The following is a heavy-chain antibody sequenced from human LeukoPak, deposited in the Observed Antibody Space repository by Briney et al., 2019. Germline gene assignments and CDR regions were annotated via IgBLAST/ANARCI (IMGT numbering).Heavy chain of an antibody. CDR3: ARAHLGGGYGDY. CDR1: GYTFTGYY. D-gene: IGHD1-26*01. J-gene: IGHJ4*02. Sequence: ASVKVSCKASGYTFTGYYMHWVRQAPGQGLEWMGWTNPNSGGTNYAQKFQGRVTMTRDTSISTAYMELSRLRSDDTAVYYCARAHLGGGYGDYWGQGTLVTVSS. CDR2: TNPNSGGT. V-gene: IGHV1-2*02.